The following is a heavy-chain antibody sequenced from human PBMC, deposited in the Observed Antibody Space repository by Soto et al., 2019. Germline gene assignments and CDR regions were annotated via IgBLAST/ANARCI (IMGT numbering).Heavy chain of an antibody. V-gene: IGHV3-30*18. CDR3: AKDLDCSVPKLNDAFDI. Sequence: ESGGGVVQPGRSLRLSCAASGFTFSSYGMHWVRQAPGKGLEWVAVISYDGSNKYYADSVKGRFTISRDNSKNTLYLQMNSLRAEDTAVYYCAKDLDCSVPKLNDAFDIWGQGTMVTVSS. CDR1: GFTFSSYG. CDR2: ISYDGSNK. J-gene: IGHJ3*02. D-gene: IGHD2-15*01.